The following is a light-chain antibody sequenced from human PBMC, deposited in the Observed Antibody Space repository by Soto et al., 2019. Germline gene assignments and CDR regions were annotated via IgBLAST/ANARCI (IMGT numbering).Light chain of an antibody. V-gene: IGLV2-23*03. J-gene: IGLJ2*01. CDR3: CSYAGSSTFEV. CDR1: SSDVGSYNL. CDR2: EGS. Sequence: QSVLTQAASVSGSPGQSITITCTGTSSDVGSYNLVSWYQQHPGKAPKLMIYEGSKRPSGVSNRFSGSKSGNTASLTISGLQAADEADYYCCSYAGSSTFEVFGGGTKLTVL.